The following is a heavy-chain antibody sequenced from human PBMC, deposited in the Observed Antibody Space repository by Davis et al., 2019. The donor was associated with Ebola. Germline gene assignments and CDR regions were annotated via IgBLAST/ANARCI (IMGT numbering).Heavy chain of an antibody. CDR1: GGSISSSSYY. J-gene: IGHJ6*02. CDR3: ARRNSGSYFSAYYYGMDV. V-gene: IGHV4-39*01. CDR2: IYYSGST. D-gene: IGHD1-26*01. Sequence: PGGSLRLSCTVSGGSISSSSYYWGWIRQPPGKGLEWIGSIYYSGSTYYNPSLKSRVTISVDTSKNQFSLKLSSVTAADTAVYYCARRNSGSYFSAYYYGMDVWGQGTTVTVSS.